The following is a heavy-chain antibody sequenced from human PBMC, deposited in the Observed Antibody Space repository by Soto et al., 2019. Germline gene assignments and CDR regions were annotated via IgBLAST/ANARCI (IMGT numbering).Heavy chain of an antibody. CDR1: GFTFRNYN. V-gene: IGHV3-21*06. CDR3: ARDIASPGGDYFDS. D-gene: IGHD2-21*01. CDR2: ISTGGAYM. Sequence: EVQLVESGGGLVKAGGSLRLFCTASGFTFRNYNMNWVRQAPGKGLEWVSSISTGGAYMFYADSVKGRFTISRDNAQNSLFLQIDSPRAAATAVYYCARDIASPGGDYFDSWGQGTLVTVSS. J-gene: IGHJ4*02.